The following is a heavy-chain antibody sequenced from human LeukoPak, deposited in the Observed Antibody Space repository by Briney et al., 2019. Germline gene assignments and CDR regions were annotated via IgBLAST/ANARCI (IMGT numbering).Heavy chain of an antibody. Sequence: GGSLRLSCAASGFTFSSYEMNWVRQAPGKGLEWVSYISDTSTIYYADSVKGRLTISRDNAKNSLYLQMNSLRAEDTAVYYCAREYTGSDYFDYWGQRTLVTVPS. CDR2: ISDTSTI. V-gene: IGHV3-48*03. CDR1: GFTFSSYE. D-gene: IGHD5-12*01. J-gene: IGHJ4*02. CDR3: AREYTGSDYFDY.